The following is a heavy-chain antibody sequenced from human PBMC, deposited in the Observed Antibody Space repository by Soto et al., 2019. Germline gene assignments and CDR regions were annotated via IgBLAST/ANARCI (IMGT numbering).Heavy chain of an antibody. CDR3: ARHVAVATISWGTYGMDV. Sequence: EVQLVESGGGLVHPGGSLRLSCAASGFTFSSYWMHWVRQAPGEGLVWVSRINSDGSNTTYADSVKGRFTTSRDNAKNTLFLQMNSLRGEDTAVYYCARHVAVATISWGTYGMDVWGQGTTVTVSS. CDR2: INSDGSNT. D-gene: IGHD5-12*01. V-gene: IGHV3-74*01. J-gene: IGHJ6*02. CDR1: GFTFSSYW.